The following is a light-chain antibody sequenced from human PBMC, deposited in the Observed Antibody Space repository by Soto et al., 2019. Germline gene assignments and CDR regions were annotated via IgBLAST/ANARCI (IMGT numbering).Light chain of an antibody. Sequence: SYELTQPPSVSVAPGKKARITCGGNNIGSKSVHWCQQKPGQAPVLVIYYDNDRPSGIPERFSGSNSGNTATLTISGVEAGDEADYYWQVWDTSSDHVVFGGGTKLTVL. J-gene: IGLJ2*01. CDR1: NIGSKS. CDR2: YDN. V-gene: IGLV3-21*04. CDR3: QVWDTSSDHVV.